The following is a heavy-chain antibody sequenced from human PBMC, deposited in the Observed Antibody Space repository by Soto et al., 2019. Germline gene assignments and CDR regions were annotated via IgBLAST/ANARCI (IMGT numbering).Heavy chain of an antibody. Sequence: PGGSLRLSCAASGFTFISYSMNWVLQAPWKGLEWVSYISSSSSTMYYADSVKGRFTISRDNAKNSLYLQMNSLRAEDTAVYYCARVRATPTLRFLEWLPSTQYYYYYMDVWGKGTTVTVSS. CDR2: ISSSSSTM. D-gene: IGHD3-3*01. V-gene: IGHV3-48*01. CDR3: ARVRATPTLRFLEWLPSTQYYYYYMDV. J-gene: IGHJ6*03. CDR1: GFTFISYS.